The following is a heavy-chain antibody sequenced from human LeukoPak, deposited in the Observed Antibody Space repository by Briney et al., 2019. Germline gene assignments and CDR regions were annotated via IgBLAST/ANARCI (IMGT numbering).Heavy chain of an antibody. D-gene: IGHD5-24*01. V-gene: IGHV3-33*06. CDR2: IWYDVSNK. J-gene: IGHJ4*02. Sequence: GGSLRLSSAASGFTFSSYGMHWVRQAPGKGLEWVAVIWYDVSNKYYADSVKGRFTISRDNPKNTLYLQMNSLRAEDTAVYFCAKGYNTDYFDYWGQGTLVTVSS. CDR1: GFTFSSYG. CDR3: AKGYNTDYFDY.